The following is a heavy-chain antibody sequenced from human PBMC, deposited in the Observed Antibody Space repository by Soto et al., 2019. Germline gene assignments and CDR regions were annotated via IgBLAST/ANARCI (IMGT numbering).Heavy chain of an antibody. CDR1: GFTFSGSA. D-gene: IGHD3-9*01. Sequence: GGSLRLSCAASGFTFSGSAMHWVRQASGKGLEWVGRIRSKAHSYATAYAASVKGRFTISRDDSKNTAYLPMNSLKTEDTAVYYCTRHQSSLLRYSGVVCDYWGQGTLVTVSS. CDR2: IRSKAHSYAT. V-gene: IGHV3-73*01. J-gene: IGHJ4*02. CDR3: TRHQSSLLRYSGVVCDY.